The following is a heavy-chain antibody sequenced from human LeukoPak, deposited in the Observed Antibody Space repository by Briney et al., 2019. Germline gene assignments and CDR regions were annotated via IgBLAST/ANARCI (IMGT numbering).Heavy chain of an antibody. J-gene: IGHJ4*02. V-gene: IGHV1-24*01. Sequence: ASVKVSCKVSGYTLTELSMHWVRQAPGKGLEWMGGFDPEDGETIYAQKFQGRVTMTGDTSTDTAYMELSSLRSEDTAVYYCATAHRTIFGVVIIPNFDYWGQGTLVTVSS. D-gene: IGHD3-3*01. CDR1: GYTLTELS. CDR2: FDPEDGET. CDR3: ATAHRTIFGVVIIPNFDY.